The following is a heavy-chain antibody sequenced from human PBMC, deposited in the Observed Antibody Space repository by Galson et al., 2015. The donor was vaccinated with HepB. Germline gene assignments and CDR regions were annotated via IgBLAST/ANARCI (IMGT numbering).Heavy chain of an antibody. V-gene: IGHV3-30*18. D-gene: IGHD3-22*01. CDR2: ISYDGSNK. J-gene: IGHJ2*01. CDR1: GFTFSSYG. CDR3: AKPYYDSSGYYSGGWYFDL. Sequence: SLRLSCAASGFTFSSYGMHWVRQAPGKGLEWVAVISYDGSNKYYADSAKGRFTISRDNSKNTLYLQMNSLRAEDTAVYYCAKPYYDSSGYYSGGWYFDLWGRGTLVTVSS.